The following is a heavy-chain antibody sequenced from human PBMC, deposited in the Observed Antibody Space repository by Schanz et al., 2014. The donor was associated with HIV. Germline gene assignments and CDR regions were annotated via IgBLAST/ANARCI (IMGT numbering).Heavy chain of an antibody. CDR3: AKDGGSRGRRRGMDV. D-gene: IGHD3-10*01. CDR2: ISYDGINK. J-gene: IGHJ6*02. V-gene: IGHV3-30*18. CDR1: GFTFNTYG. Sequence: QVHLVESGGDVVQPGRSLRLSCAASGFTFNTYGMHWVRQAPGKGLEWVALISYDGINKYYGDSVKGRFTISRDNSKNTVYLQMNSLRAEDTAIYHCAKDGGSRGRRRGMDVWGQGTTVTVSS.